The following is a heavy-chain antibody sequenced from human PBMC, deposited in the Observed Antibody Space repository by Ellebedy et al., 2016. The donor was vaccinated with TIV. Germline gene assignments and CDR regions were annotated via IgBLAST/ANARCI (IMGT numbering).Heavy chain of an antibody. D-gene: IGHD4-17*01. CDR2: ISSSGSPI. V-gene: IGHV3-48*02. CDR1: GFTFSSYS. J-gene: IGHJ4*02. Sequence: PGGSLRLSCAVSGFTFSSYSMNWVRQAPGKGLEWVSYISSSGSPIHYADSVKGRFSISRDNVKNSLYLQMNSLRDEETAVYYCARDENYGAEVIDYWGQGTLVTVSS. CDR3: ARDENYGAEVIDY.